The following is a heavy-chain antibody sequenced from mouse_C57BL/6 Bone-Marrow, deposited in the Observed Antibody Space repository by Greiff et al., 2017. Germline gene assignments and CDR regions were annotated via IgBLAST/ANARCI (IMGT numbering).Heavy chain of an antibody. CDR1: GYTFTSYG. J-gene: IGHJ4*01. V-gene: IGHV1-81*01. CDR2: IYPRSGNT. Sequence: QVQLQQSGAELARPGASVKLSCKASGYTFTSYGISWVTQRTGQGLEWIGEIYPRSGNTYYNEKFKGKDTLTADKSSSTAYMELRSLTSEDSAVYFCARSGRGSSPYYAMDYWGQGTSVTVSS. D-gene: IGHD1-1*01. CDR3: ARSGRGSSPYYAMDY.